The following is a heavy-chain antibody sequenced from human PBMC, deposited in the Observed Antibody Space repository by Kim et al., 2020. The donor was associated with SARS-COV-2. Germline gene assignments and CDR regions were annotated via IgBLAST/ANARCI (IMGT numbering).Heavy chain of an antibody. J-gene: IGHJ4*02. D-gene: IGHD1-26*01. Sequence: NPSLKGRVTISVKTSKNPFSLKPGSVTAADTAVYYCARLDSGSYFGFDYWGQGTLVTVSS. V-gene: IGHV4-59*08. CDR3: ARLDSGSYFGFDY.